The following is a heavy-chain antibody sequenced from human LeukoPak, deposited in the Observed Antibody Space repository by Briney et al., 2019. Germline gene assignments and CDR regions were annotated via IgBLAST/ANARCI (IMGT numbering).Heavy chain of an antibody. V-gene: IGHV3-9*03. CDR3: AKSPLGTAMDPSFDY. CDR1: GFTFSSYG. J-gene: IGHJ4*02. CDR2: ISWNSGSI. D-gene: IGHD5-18*01. Sequence: PGGSLRLSCAASGFTFSSYGMSWVRQAPGKGLEWVSGISWNSGSIGYADSVKGRFTISRDNAKNSLHLQMNSLRAEDMALYYCAKSPLGTAMDPSFDYWGQGTLVTVSS.